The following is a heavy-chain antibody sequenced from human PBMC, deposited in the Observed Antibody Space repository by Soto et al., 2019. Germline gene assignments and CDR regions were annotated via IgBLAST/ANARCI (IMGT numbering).Heavy chain of an antibody. Sequence: GGSLRLSCAASGFTFSDYPMNWVRQAPGKGLEWVSSIRTISSAIYFADSVRGRFTISRDNARNSLYLQMTSLRDEDTAVYYCARETPSFDSWGQGTLVTVS. CDR3: ARETPSFDS. V-gene: IGHV3-48*02. J-gene: IGHJ4*02. CDR2: IRTISSAI. D-gene: IGHD2-15*01. CDR1: GFTFSDYP.